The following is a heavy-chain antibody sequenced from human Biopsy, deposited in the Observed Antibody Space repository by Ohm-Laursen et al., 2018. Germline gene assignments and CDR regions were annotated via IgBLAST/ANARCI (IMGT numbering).Heavy chain of an antibody. CDR3: ARVEGEQLINSGMDV. CDR1: GGAISTDGYY. Sequence: TLSLTCTVSGGAISTDGYYWSWIRQHPGKGLEWIAYIYHSGITFSNPSLGSRITISVNTSANRFSLSLTSVTAADPAVYYCARVEGEQLINSGMDVWGQGTTVTVSS. D-gene: IGHD1-1*01. CDR2: IYHSGIT. V-gene: IGHV4-31*03. J-gene: IGHJ6*02.